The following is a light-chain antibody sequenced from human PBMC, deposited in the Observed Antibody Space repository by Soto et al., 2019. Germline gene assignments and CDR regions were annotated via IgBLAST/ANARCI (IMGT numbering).Light chain of an antibody. CDR3: QQYDIYSWT. J-gene: IGKJ1*01. CDR2: KAS. V-gene: IGKV1-5*03. Sequence: DIQMTQSPSTLSGSVGDRVTITCRASQTISSWLAWYQQKPGKAPKLLIYKASSLESGVPSRFSGSGSGTEFTLTISSLQPDDFATYYCQQYDIYSWTFGQGTEV. CDR1: QTISSW.